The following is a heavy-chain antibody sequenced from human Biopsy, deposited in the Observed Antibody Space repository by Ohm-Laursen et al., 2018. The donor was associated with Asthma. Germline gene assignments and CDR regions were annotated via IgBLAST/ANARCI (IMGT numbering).Heavy chain of an antibody. D-gene: IGHD3-9*01. CDR2: INAGNGNT. V-gene: IGHV1-3*01. Sequence: GSSVKVSCKASGDSFSNYAISWVRQAPGHSLEWMGWINAGNGNTKYSQKFQGRVSITRDTSASTAYMELTSLRSEDTAAYYCARTYYDFLTGQVKDAFGIWGQGTMVTVSS. CDR1: GDSFSNYA. CDR3: ARTYYDFLTGQVKDAFGI. J-gene: IGHJ3*02.